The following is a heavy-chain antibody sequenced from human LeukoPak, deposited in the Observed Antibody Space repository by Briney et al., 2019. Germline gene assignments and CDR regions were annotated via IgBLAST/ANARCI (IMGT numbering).Heavy chain of an antibody. J-gene: IGHJ4*02. V-gene: IGHV3-23*01. D-gene: IGHD3-3*02. CDR2: ISGGGGSS. Sequence: PGGSLRLSCAVSGFTFSTYGMTWVRQAPGKGLEWVSLISGGGGSSYYADSVKGRFTISRDNSKNTLYLQMNSLRAEDTAIYYCAKAIYYWGQGTLVTVSS. CDR1: GFTFSTYG. CDR3: AKAIYY.